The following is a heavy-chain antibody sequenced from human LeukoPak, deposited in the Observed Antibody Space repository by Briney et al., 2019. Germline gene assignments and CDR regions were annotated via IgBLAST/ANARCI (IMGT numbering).Heavy chain of an antibody. D-gene: IGHD2-15*01. CDR1: GHTFTTYG. CDR3: ARDHCSGGSCSVIVHDAFDI. CDR2: ISAYNGNT. J-gene: IGHJ3*02. V-gene: IGHV1-18*01. Sequence: ASVKVSCKASGHTFTTYGISWVRQAPGQELGCMGWISAYNGNTKYAQKLQGRVTMTTDTSTSTAYMELRSLRSDDTAVYYCARDHCSGGSCSVIVHDAFDIWGQGTMVTVSS.